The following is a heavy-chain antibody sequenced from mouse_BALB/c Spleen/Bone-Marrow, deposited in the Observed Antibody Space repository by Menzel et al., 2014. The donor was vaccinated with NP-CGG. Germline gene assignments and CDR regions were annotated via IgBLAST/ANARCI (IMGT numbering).Heavy chain of an antibody. CDR1: GYSITSGYY. J-gene: IGHJ2*01. CDR2: ISYDGSN. V-gene: IGHV3-6*02. CDR3: ARGNYVDY. Sequence: DSGPGLVKPSQSLSLTCSVTGYSITSGYYWNWIRQFPGNKLEWMGYISYDGSNNYNPSLKNRISITRDTSKNQFFLKLNPVTTEDTATYYCARGNYVDYWGQGTTLTVSS.